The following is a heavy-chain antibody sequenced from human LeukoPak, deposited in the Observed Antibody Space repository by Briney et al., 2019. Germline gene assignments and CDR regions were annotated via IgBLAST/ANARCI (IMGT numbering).Heavy chain of an antibody. J-gene: IGHJ4*02. CDR3: ARHSGVSGIVDY. V-gene: IGHV5-51*01. Sequence: GESLKISCKASGYSFTTYWIGWVRQMPGKGLEWMGIIYPGDSDTRYGPSFQGQVTISADKSITTAYLRWSGLKASDTAMYYCARHSGVSGIVDYWGQGTLVTVSS. CDR1: GYSFTTYW. CDR2: IYPGDSDT. D-gene: IGHD6-19*01.